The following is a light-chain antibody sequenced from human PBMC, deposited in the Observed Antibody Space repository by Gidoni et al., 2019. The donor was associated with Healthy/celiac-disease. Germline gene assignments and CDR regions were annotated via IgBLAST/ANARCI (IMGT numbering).Light chain of an antibody. CDR3: QQRSNSPLFT. Sequence: EIVLTKCPATLSLSPRERATLSCRASQSVRIYLAWYQQIPGHAPSLLIYDASNRATGIPARFSCSGSGTDFTLTIRSLEPAYFAVYYCQQRSNSPLFTFGPGTKVDIK. V-gene: IGKV3-11*01. CDR2: DAS. J-gene: IGKJ3*01. CDR1: QSVRIY.